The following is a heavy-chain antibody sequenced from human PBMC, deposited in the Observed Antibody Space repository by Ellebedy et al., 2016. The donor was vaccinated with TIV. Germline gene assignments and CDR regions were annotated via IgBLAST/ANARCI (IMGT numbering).Heavy chain of an antibody. V-gene: IGHV3-74*01. CDR1: GFTFSSYW. J-gene: IGHJ4*02. CDR3: ASGPPLR. Sequence: GESLKISCVASGFTFSSYWMHWVRQAPGKGLVWVSRINSDGSSTSYVDSVKGRFTISRDNAKNTLYLQMNSLRAEDTAVYYCASGPPLRWGQGTLVTVSS. D-gene: IGHD1-14*01. CDR2: INSDGSST.